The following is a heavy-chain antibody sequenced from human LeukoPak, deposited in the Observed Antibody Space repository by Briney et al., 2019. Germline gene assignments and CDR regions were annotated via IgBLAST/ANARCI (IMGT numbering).Heavy chain of an antibody. D-gene: IGHD6-19*01. Sequence: GGSLRLSCAVSGITLSNYGMTWVRQAPGKGLEWVSTIARSGGSTYYADSVKGRFIISRDDSKNALYLQMNSLRAEDTAVYYCVKGGWGDYWGQGTLVTVSS. V-gene: IGHV3-23*01. CDR3: VKGGWGDY. CDR1: GITLSNYG. CDR2: IARSGGST. J-gene: IGHJ4*02.